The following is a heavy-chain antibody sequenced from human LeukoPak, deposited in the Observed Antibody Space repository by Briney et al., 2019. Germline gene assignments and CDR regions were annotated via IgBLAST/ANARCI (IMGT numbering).Heavy chain of an antibody. D-gene: IGHD4-17*01. J-gene: IGHJ4*02. V-gene: IGHV3-48*04. CDR3: ARVGDYRFDY. CDR2: ISDSSRKI. Sequence: PGGSLRLSCAASGFTFSSYSMNWVRQAPGKGLEWVSYISDSSRKIYYADFVKGRFTISRDNAKNTLYLQMNSLRAEDTAVYYCARVGDYRFDYWGQGTLVTVSS. CDR1: GFTFSSYS.